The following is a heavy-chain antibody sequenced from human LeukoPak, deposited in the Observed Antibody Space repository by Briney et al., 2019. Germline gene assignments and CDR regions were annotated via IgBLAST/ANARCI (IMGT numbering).Heavy chain of an antibody. CDR3: ARDRPGIAVAGDAFDI. CDR2: IYKRGST. CDR1: GGSISSYY. Sequence: SETLSLTCTVSGGSISSYYWSWLRQPPGKGLEWIGYIYKRGSTNYNPSLKSRVAISVDTSKNQFSLKLSSVTAADTAVYYCARDRPGIAVAGDAFDIWGQGTLVTVSS. J-gene: IGHJ3*02. D-gene: IGHD6-19*01. V-gene: IGHV4-59*01.